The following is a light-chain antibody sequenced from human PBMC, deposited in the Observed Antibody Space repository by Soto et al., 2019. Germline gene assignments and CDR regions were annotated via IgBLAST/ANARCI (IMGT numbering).Light chain of an antibody. J-gene: IGKJ4*01. Sequence: DIVMTQSPDSLAVSLGERATINCKSSQSVLYSSNNKNYLAWYQQKPGQPPKLLIYWASTRESGVPDRFSGSGSGTDFTLTISSLQAEDVAVYYCQQSYSTPLTLTFGGGTKVEIK. CDR1: QSVLYSSNNKNY. V-gene: IGKV4-1*01. CDR3: QQSYSTPLTLT. CDR2: WAS.